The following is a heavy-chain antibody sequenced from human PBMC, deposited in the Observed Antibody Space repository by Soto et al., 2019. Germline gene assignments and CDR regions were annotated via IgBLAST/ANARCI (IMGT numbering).Heavy chain of an antibody. J-gene: IGHJ5*02. CDR3: AKAPRFFDFYGSGSYFLA. V-gene: IGHV3-23*01. D-gene: IGHD3-10*01. CDR2: VTTDGGST. CDR1: GFTFSSFG. Sequence: GGSLRLSCAAPGFTFSSFGMSWVRQAPGKGLEWVSGVTTDGGSTYYADSVKGRFTISRDNSKNTLYLQMNSLRAEDTAVYYCAKAPRFFDFYGSGSYFLAWGQGTLVTVSS.